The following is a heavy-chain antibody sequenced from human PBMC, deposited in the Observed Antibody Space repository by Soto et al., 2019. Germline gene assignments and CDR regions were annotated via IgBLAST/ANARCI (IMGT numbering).Heavy chain of an antibody. CDR1: GGTFSSYA. J-gene: IGHJ4*02. Sequence: QVQLVQSGAGVKKPGSSVKVSCKASGGTFSSYAISWVRQAPGQGLEWMGGIIPIFGTANYAQKFQGRVTITADKSTSTAYMELSSLISEDTSVYYCARENGLRWCFDYWGQGTLVTVSS. CDR3: ARENGLRWCFDY. CDR2: IIPIFGTA. V-gene: IGHV1-69*06. D-gene: IGHD4-17*01.